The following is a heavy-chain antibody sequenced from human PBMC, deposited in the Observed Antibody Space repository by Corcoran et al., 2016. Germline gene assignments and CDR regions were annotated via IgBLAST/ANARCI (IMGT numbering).Heavy chain of an antibody. J-gene: IGHJ6*02. CDR2: ISAYNGNT. V-gene: IGHV1-18*01. CDR3: AGDRRAVAGTPYYYYYGMDV. D-gene: IGHD6-19*01. Sequence: QVQLVQSGAEVKKPGASVKVSCKASGYTFTSYGISWVRQAPGQGLEWMGWISAYNGNTNYAQKLQGRVTMTTDTSTSTAYMELRSLRSDDTAVYYCAGDRRAVAGTPYYYYYGMDVWGQGTTVTVSS. CDR1: GYTFTSYG.